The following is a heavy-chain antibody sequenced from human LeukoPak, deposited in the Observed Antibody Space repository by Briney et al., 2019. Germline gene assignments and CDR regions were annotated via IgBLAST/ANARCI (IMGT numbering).Heavy chain of an antibody. CDR2: IRSKAYGGTT. CDR1: GFTFGDYA. V-gene: IGHV3-49*04. D-gene: IGHD3-10*01. CDR3: TRSNSPIIWFGELLSYSYWFDP. J-gene: IGHJ5*02. Sequence: GRSLRLSCTASGFTFGDYAMSWVRQAPGKGLEWVGFIRSKAYGGTTEYAASVKGRFTISRDDSKSIAYLQMNSLKTEDTAVYYCTRSNSPIIWFGELLSYSYWFDPWGQGTLVTVSS.